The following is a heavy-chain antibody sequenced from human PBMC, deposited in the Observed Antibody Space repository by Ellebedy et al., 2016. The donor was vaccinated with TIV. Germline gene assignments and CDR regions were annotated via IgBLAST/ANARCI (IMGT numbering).Heavy chain of an antibody. Sequence: AASVKVSCKASGYPFPNYGVSWVRQAPGQGLEWVGWISAYNGNTTYGQKFQGRSSLTTDTSMGTAYMELRSLRSDDTGVYFCARDVPADAAALLDYWGQGTRVTVSS. CDR2: ISAYNGNT. CDR1: GYPFPNYG. V-gene: IGHV1-18*04. CDR3: ARDVPADAAALLDY. D-gene: IGHD2-2*01. J-gene: IGHJ4*02.